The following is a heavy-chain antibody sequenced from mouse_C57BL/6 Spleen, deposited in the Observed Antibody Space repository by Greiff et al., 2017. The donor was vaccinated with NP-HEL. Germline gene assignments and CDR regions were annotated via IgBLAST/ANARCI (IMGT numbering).Heavy chain of an antibody. CDR3: ASSDYGGTSWFDY. CDR2: INPGSGGT. D-gene: IGHD1-2*01. V-gene: IGHV1-54*01. CDR1: GYAFTNYL. J-gene: IGHJ3*01. Sequence: VQLQQSGAELVRPGTSVKVSCKASGYAFTNYLIEWVKQRPGQGLEWIGVINPGSGGTNSNEKFKGKATLTADKSSSTAYMQLSSLTSEDAAVYFCASSDYGGTSWFDYWGQGTLVTVSA.